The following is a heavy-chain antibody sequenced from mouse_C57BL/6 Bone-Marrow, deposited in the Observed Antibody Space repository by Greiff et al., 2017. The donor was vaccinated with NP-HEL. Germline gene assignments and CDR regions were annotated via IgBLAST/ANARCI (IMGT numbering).Heavy chain of an antibody. V-gene: IGHV1-58*01. CDR1: GYTFTSYG. CDR3: AREVIYYGYSYYFDY. J-gene: IGHJ2*01. D-gene: IGHD2-2*01. Sequence: EVQRVESGAELVRPGSSVKMSCKTSGYTFTSYGINWVKQRPGQGLEWIGYIYIGNGYTEYNEKFKGKATLTSDTSSSTAYMQLSSLTSEDSAIYFCAREVIYYGYSYYFDYWGQGTTLTVSS. CDR2: IYIGNGYT.